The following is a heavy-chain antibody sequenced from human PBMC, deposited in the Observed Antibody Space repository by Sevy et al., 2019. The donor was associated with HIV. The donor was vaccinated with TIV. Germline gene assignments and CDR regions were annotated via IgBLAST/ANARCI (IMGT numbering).Heavy chain of an antibody. CDR2: VYYSGSA. D-gene: IGHD4-4*01. CDR1: GGSISTSSYY. J-gene: IGHJ3*01. Sequence: SETLSLTCTVSGGSISTSSYYWGWIHQPPGKGLHWIGSVYYSGSASYNPSLKGRVTISVDTSKNQFSLRLSSVTAADTAVYYCAWYTNFAAFDVWGQGRKVTVSS. CDR3: AWYTNFAAFDV. V-gene: IGHV4-39*01.